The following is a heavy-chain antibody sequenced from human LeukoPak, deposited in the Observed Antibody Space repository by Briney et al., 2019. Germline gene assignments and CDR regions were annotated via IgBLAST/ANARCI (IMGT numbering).Heavy chain of an antibody. CDR2: ISGSGGST. CDR1: GFTFSSYA. J-gene: IGHJ4*02. D-gene: IGHD3-22*01. Sequence: GGSLRLSCAASGFTFSSYAMSWVRQAPGKGLEWVSAISGSGGSTYYADSVKGRFTISRDNSKNTLYLQINSLRAEDTAVYYCARGHFYDSSGYPFGYWGQGILVTVSS. V-gene: IGHV3-23*01. CDR3: ARGHFYDSSGYPFGY.